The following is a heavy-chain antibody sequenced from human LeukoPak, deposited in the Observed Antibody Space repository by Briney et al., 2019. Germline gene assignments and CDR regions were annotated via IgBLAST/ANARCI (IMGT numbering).Heavy chain of an antibody. CDR3: ARGVPSGVDYFDY. D-gene: IGHD6-19*01. CDR1: GFTVSSNN. J-gene: IGHJ4*02. CDR2: LYSVGPT. V-gene: IGHV3-53*01. Sequence: GGSLRLSCAASGFTVSSNNMSWVRQAPGKGLEWDSILYSVGPTYCADSVKGRFTISRDNAKNSLFLQMSSLRAEDTAVYFCARGVPSGVDYFDYWGQGTLVTVSS.